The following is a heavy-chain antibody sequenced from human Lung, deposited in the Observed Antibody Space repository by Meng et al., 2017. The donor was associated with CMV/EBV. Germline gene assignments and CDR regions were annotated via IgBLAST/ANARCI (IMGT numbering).Heavy chain of an antibody. CDR3: AREGLLDHYNWFDP. CDR2: TYYRSKWYN. D-gene: IGHD3-10*01. Sequence: SQXXXLTXAISGDSVSSNSAAWNWIRQSPSRGLEWLGRTYYRSKWYNDYAVSVKSRITINSDTSKNQFSLQLNSVTPEDTAVYYCAREGLLDHYNWFDPWGQGXLVTVSS. J-gene: IGHJ5*02. V-gene: IGHV6-1*01. CDR1: GDSVSSNSAA.